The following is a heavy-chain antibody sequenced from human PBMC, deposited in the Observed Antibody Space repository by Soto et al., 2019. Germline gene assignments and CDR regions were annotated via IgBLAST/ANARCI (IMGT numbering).Heavy chain of an antibody. V-gene: IGHV1-2*04. Sequence: QVQLVQSGAEVKKPGASVKVSCKASGYTFTGYYMHWVRQAPGQGLEWMGWINPNSGGTNYAQKFQGWVTMTRDTSISRAYMELSRLRSDDTAVYYCARDLGITGTTPYYYGMDVWGQGTTVTVSS. CDR2: INPNSGGT. D-gene: IGHD1-20*01. CDR3: ARDLGITGTTPYYYGMDV. CDR1: GYTFTGYY. J-gene: IGHJ6*02.